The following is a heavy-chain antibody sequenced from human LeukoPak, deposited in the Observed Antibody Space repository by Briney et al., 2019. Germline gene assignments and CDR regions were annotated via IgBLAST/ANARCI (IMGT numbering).Heavy chain of an antibody. Sequence: GGSLRLSCTASGFIVTNNYINWVRQAPGKGLEWVSLVYSGGSTHYADSVKGRFTISRDKSKNMVYLQMNSLRAEDTAMYYCARDPPAVLIDTYGWGQGTLVTVSS. CDR1: GFIVTNNY. V-gene: IGHV3-66*01. D-gene: IGHD2-8*01. J-gene: IGHJ4*02. CDR2: VYSGGST. CDR3: ARDPPAVLIDTYG.